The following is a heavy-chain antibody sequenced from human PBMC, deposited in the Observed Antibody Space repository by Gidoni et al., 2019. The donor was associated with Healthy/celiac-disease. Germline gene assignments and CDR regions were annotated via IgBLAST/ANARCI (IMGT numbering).Heavy chain of an antibody. Sequence: VQLWEAGGGVGQHGGAMRRSCAASGCTFSSYAMSWVRQAPGKGLGWVSAICGSGGSTYSADSVKGRFPISRDNSKNTLYLQMNSLRAEDTAVYYCANLPKITMVRGVISWGQGTLVTVSS. CDR2: ICGSGGST. CDR1: GCTFSSYA. CDR3: ANLPKITMVRGVIS. V-gene: IGHV3-23*01. J-gene: IGHJ4*02. D-gene: IGHD3-10*01.